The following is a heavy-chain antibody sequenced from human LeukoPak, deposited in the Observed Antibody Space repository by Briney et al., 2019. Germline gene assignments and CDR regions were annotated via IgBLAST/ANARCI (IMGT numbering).Heavy chain of an antibody. Sequence: SETLSLTCTVSGGSISSYYWSWIRQPPGEGLEWIGYIYYSGSTNYNPSLKSRVTISVDTSKNQFSLKLSSVTAADTAVYYCARVMYYYDSSGYTMWFDYWGQGTLVTVSS. CDR3: ARVMYYYDSSGYTMWFDY. V-gene: IGHV4-59*01. D-gene: IGHD3-22*01. J-gene: IGHJ4*02. CDR2: IYYSGST. CDR1: GGSISSYY.